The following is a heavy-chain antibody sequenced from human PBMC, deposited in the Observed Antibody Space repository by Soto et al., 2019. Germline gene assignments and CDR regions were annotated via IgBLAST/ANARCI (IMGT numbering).Heavy chain of an antibody. D-gene: IGHD6-19*01. Sequence: RGESLKISCKGSGYSFTSYWIGWVRQMPGKGLEWMGIIYPGDSDTRYSPSFQGQVTISADKSISTAYLQWSSLKASDTAMYYCARHRIAVAGYYYYGMDVWGQGTTVTVSS. CDR1: GYSFTSYW. CDR3: ARHRIAVAGYYYYGMDV. V-gene: IGHV5-51*01. J-gene: IGHJ6*02. CDR2: IYPGDSDT.